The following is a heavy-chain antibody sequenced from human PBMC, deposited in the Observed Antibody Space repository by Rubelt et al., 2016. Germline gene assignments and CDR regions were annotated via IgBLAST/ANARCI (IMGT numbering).Heavy chain of an antibody. J-gene: IGHJ3*02. CDR2: ASYDGSNK. Sequence: VQLVESGGGLVQPGGSLRLSCAASGFTLSSYAMHWVRQAPGKGLEWVAVASYDGSNKYYADSVKGRFTISRDNSKNTLYLQMNSLRAEDTAMYYWSKDLSGDYYAAGDIGGQGSMVTVSS. CDR3: SKDLSGDYYAAGDI. CDR1: GFTLSSYA. D-gene: IGHD1-26*01. V-gene: IGHV3-30*04.